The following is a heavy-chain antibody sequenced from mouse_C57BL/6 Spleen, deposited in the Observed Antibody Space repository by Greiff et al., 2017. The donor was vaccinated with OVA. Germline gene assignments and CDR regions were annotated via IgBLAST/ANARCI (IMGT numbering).Heavy chain of an antibody. CDR3: ARVNCDRGYSFDY. CDR1: GFTFSSYA. V-gene: IGHV5-4*01. CDR2: ISDGGSYT. J-gene: IGHJ2*01. Sequence: EVQGVESGGGLVKPGGSLKLSCAASGFTFSSYAMSWVRQTPEKRLEWVATISDGGSYTYYPDNVQGRFTISRDNAKNNLYLQMSHLKSEYTAMYYFARVNCDRGYSFDYWGQGTTLTVSS. D-gene: IGHD2-14*01.